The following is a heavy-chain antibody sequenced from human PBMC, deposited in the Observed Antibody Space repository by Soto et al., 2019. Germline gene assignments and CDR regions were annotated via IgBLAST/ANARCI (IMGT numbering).Heavy chain of an antibody. CDR3: ARHGAVAGTGYFDY. J-gene: IGHJ4*02. D-gene: IGHD6-19*01. CDR2: IYYSGST. CDR1: GGSISSYY. V-gene: IGHV4-59*08. Sequence: SETLSLTCTVSGGSISSYYWNWIRQPPGKGLEWIGYIYYSGSTNYNPSLNSRVTISVDTSKNQFSLKLSSVTAADTAMYYCARHGAVAGTGYFDYWGQGTLVTVSS.